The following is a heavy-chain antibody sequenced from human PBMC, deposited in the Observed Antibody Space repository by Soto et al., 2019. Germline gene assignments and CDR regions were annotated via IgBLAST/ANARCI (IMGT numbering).Heavy chain of an antibody. CDR3: TRDGDGRMTTNPYYYYGMDV. Sequence: SETLSLTCTVSGGSISGYYWSWIRQPPGKGLEWIGNVYYSGGAKYNPSVKRRVSISVDTSKNQFSLNLSSVTAADTAVYYCTRDGDGRMTTNPYYYYGMDVWGPGITGTVSS. J-gene: IGHJ6*02. CDR2: VYYSGGA. D-gene: IGHD2-21*02. CDR1: GGSISGYY. V-gene: IGHV4-59*01.